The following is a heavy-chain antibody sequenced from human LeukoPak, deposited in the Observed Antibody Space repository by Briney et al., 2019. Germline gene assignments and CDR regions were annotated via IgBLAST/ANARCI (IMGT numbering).Heavy chain of an antibody. V-gene: IGHV4-61*02. D-gene: IGHD5-12*01. J-gene: IGHJ3*02. CDR1: GDSISSGSYY. CDR3: ARGGYDWAAFDI. CDR2: IYTSGST. Sequence: SETLSLTFTVSGDSISSGSYYWSWIRQPAGKGLEWIGRIYTSGSTNYNPSLKSRVTISVDTSKNQFSLKLSSVTAADTAVYYCARGGYDWAAFDIWGQGTMVTVSS.